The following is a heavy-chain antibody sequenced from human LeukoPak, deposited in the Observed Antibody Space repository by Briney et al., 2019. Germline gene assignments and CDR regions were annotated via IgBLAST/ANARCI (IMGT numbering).Heavy chain of an antibody. Sequence: SETLSLTCTVSGGSISSYYWSWIRQPAGKGLEWIGRIYTSGSTNYNPSLKSRVTMSVDTSKNQFSLKLSSVTAADTAVYYCARDLPYYDFWSGYYGFDYWGQGTLVTVSS. J-gene: IGHJ4*02. V-gene: IGHV4-4*07. CDR3: ARDLPYYDFWSGYYGFDY. CDR1: GGSISSYY. D-gene: IGHD3-3*01. CDR2: IYTSGST.